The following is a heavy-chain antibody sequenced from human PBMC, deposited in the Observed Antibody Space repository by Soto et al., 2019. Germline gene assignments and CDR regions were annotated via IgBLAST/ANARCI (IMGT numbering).Heavy chain of an antibody. V-gene: IGHV5-10-1*01. CDR3: ARHPMIVVLTKGGYDY. CDR2: IDPSDSYT. Sequence: GESLKISCKGSGYSFTSYWISWVRQMPGKGLEWMGRIDPSDSYTNYSPSFQGHVTISADKSISTAYLQWSSLKASDTAMYYCARHPMIVVLTKGGYDYWGQGTLVTVSS. J-gene: IGHJ4*02. D-gene: IGHD3-22*01. CDR1: GYSFTSYW.